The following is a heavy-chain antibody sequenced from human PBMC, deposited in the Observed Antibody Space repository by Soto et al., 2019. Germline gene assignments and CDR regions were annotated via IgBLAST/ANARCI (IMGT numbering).Heavy chain of an antibody. CDR1: GFSFSSHW. CDR3: ARDGRYCTWSDCKGDAFDL. CDR2: IKEDGTQQ. V-gene: IGHV3-7*01. D-gene: IGHD2-8*01. J-gene: IGHJ3*01. Sequence: EVQLVESGGGLVQPGGSLRLSYAASGFSFSSHWMTWVRQAPGKGLEWVANIKEDGTQQYYVDSVKGRFFISRDNAKNSLSLQMHSLTAEDTAMYYCARDGRYCTWSDCKGDAFDLWGQGTVVTVSS.